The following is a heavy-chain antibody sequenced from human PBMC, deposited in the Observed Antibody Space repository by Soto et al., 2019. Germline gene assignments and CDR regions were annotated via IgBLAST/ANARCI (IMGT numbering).Heavy chain of an antibody. CDR3: AHAGDYVLLSFDP. J-gene: IGHJ5*02. CDR2: IYWDDDQ. D-gene: IGHD4-17*01. CDR1: GVSLTTTSMG. V-gene: IGHV2-5*02. Sequence: QIPLKASGPPLVRPAQTLTLTCAFSGVSLTTTSMGVAWIRQPPGKAMEWLALIYWDDDQRYSPSRKARLTISKDTSRSRVVLTISNMTPEDTGTYFCAHAGDYVLLSFDPWGPGTLVTVSS.